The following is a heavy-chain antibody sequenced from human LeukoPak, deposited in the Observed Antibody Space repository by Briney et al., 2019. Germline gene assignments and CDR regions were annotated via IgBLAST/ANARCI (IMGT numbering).Heavy chain of an antibody. CDR1: GYTFTGYY. V-gene: IGHV1-2*02. J-gene: IGHJ3*02. CDR3: TKPQPGAFEI. CDR2: INTKSGAT. Sequence: ASVKVSCEASGYTFTGYYVHWVRQAPGQGLEWMGWINTKSGATDYAQKFQGRVTMTRDTSISTAYMELNSLRSDDTALYYCTKPQPGAFEIWGQGTMVTVSS.